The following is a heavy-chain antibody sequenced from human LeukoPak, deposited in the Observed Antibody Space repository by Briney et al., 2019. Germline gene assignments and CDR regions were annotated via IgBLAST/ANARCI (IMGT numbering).Heavy chain of an antibody. CDR1: GFTFDDYA. D-gene: IGHD3-16*02. Sequence: GGSLRLSCAASGFTFDDYAMHWVRQAPGKGLEWVSLISWDGGSTYYADSVKGRFTISRDNSKNSLYLLMNSLRAEDTALYYCAKDIWGGSYRGGLFDYWGQGTLVTVSS. CDR2: ISWDGGST. CDR3: AKDIWGGSYRGGLFDY. J-gene: IGHJ4*02. V-gene: IGHV3-43D*03.